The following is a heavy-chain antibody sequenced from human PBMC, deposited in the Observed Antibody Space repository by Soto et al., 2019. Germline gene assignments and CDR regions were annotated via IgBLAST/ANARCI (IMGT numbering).Heavy chain of an antibody. CDR3: ARDCLTGDPREAFDY. D-gene: IGHD7-27*01. J-gene: IGHJ4*02. CDR2: IDPSTTYI. V-gene: IGHV3-21*01. Sequence: LSCAASGFTFGAYSLSWVRQAPGKGLEWVSSIDPSTTYIHYADSVEGRFTISRDNAKSSLYLKMISLRVEDTAVYYCARDCLTGDPREAFDYSGQAPLVTVSS. CDR1: GFTFGAYS.